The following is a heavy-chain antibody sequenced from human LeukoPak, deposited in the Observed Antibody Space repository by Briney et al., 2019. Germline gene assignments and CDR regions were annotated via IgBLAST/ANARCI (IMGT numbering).Heavy chain of an antibody. J-gene: IGHJ4*02. V-gene: IGHV3-23*01. D-gene: IGHD6-13*01. CDR1: GFTFSSYG. CDR3: AKEVPASLGSSHRAYFDY. Sequence: SGGSLRLSCAASGFTFSSYGMSWVCQAPGKGLEWVSAISGSGGSTYYADSAKGRFTISRDNSKNTLYLQMNSLRAEDTAVYYCAKEVPASLGSSHRAYFDYWGQGTLVTVSS. CDR2: ISGSGGST.